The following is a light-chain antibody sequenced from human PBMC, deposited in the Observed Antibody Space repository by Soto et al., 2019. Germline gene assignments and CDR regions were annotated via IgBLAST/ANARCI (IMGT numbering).Light chain of an antibody. CDR2: RAS. V-gene: IGKV3-15*01. Sequence: EIVLTQSPGTLSLSPGERATLSCRASQSVPSRIAWYQQKPGQSPRLLIYRASTRATDIPARFSGSGSGTEFTLTISSLQSEDFAVYYCHQYNNWPPSFGGGTKVDIK. J-gene: IGKJ4*01. CDR1: QSVPSR. CDR3: HQYNNWPPS.